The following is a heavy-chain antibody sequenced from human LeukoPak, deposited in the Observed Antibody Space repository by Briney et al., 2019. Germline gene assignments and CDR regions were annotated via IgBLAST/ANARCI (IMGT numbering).Heavy chain of an antibody. Sequence: GASVKVSCKASGYTFTSYGISWVRQATGQGLEWMGWMNPNSGNTGYAQKFQGRVTMTRNTSISTAYMELSSLRSEDTAVYYCARGGYGIRFLEWLLYDYWGQGTLVTVSS. J-gene: IGHJ4*02. D-gene: IGHD3-3*01. CDR2: MNPNSGNT. V-gene: IGHV1-8*02. CDR1: GYTFTSYG. CDR3: ARGGYGIRFLEWLLYDY.